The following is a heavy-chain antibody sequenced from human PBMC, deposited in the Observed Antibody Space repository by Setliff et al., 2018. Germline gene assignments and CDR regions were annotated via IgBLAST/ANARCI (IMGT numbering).Heavy chain of an antibody. D-gene: IGHD6-19*01. CDR2: IYYSGST. V-gene: IGHV4-59*01. CDR3: AGAPARGTTWLSPFDY. J-gene: IGHJ4*02. Sequence: SETLSLTCTVSGGSISSYYWSWIRQPPGKGLEWIGYIYYSGSTNYNPSLKSRVTISVGTSKNQFSLKLSSVTAADTAVYYCAGAPARGTTWLSPFDYWGQGTLVTSPQ. CDR1: GGSISSYY.